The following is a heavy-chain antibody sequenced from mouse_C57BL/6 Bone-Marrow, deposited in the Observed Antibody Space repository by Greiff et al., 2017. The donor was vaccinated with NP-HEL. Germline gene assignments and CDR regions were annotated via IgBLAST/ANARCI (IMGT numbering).Heavy chain of an antibody. CDR3: AREGTGTHYFDY. CDR1: GFTFSSYA. V-gene: IGHV5-4*01. D-gene: IGHD4-1*01. Sequence: EVKLVESGGGLVKPGGSLKLSCAASGFTFSSYAMSWVRQTPEKRLEWVATISDGGSYTYYPDNVKGRFTISRDNAKNNLYLQMSHLKSEDTAMYYCAREGTGTHYFDYWGQGTTLTVSS. J-gene: IGHJ2*01. CDR2: ISDGGSYT.